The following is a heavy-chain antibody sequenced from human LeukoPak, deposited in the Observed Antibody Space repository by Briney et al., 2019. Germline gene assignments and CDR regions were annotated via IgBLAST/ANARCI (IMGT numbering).Heavy chain of an antibody. J-gene: IGHJ4*02. V-gene: IGHV4-34*01. Sequence: PSETLSLTCAVYGGSFSGYYWSWIRQPPGKGLEWIGEINNSGSTNYNPSLKSRVTISVDTSKNQFSLKLSSVTAADTAVYYCARARSLWFGELLNQNDYWGQGTLVTVSS. CDR2: INNSGST. CDR1: GGSFSGYY. D-gene: IGHD3-10*01. CDR3: ARARSLWFGELLNQNDY.